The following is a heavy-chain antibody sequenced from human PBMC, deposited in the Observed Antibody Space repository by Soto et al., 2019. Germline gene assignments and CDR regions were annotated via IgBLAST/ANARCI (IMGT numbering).Heavy chain of an antibody. J-gene: IGHJ6*02. D-gene: IGHD3-3*01. Sequence: QVQLVQSGAEVKKPGASVKVSCKASGYTFTSYDINWVRQATGQGLEWMGWMNPNSGNTGYAQKFQGRVTMTRNTCISTAYMALSSLRSEYTAVYYCARGPVYAFWSGYQAGYYYGMDVWGQGTTVTVSS. CDR3: ARGPVYAFWSGYQAGYYYGMDV. CDR1: GYTFTSYD. CDR2: MNPNSGNT. V-gene: IGHV1-8*01.